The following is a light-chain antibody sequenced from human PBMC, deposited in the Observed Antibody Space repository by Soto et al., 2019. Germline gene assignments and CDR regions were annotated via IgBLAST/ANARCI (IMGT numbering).Light chain of an antibody. CDR2: EVT. CDR3: SSYGGRNNIV. J-gene: IGLJ1*01. Sequence: QSVLTQPPSASGSPGQSVTISCTGTSSDIGGYNYVSWYQQHPGKAPKLIIYEVTKRPSGVPNRFSASKSANTASLTVSGLQAEDEADYYCSSYGGRNNIVFRTGPKDTVL. CDR1: SSDIGGYNY. V-gene: IGLV2-8*01.